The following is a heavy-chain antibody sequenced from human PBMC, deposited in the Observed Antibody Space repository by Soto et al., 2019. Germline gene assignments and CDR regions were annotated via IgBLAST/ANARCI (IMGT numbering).Heavy chain of an antibody. CDR2: IYPGDSDT. V-gene: IGHV5-51*01. CDR3: ARGLVTTFGGVTHYYSGMDV. CDR1: GYSFTSYW. J-gene: IGHJ6*02. Sequence: GESLKISCKGSGYSFTSYWIGWVRQMPGKGLEWMGIIYPGDSDTRHSPSFQGQVTISAGKSISTAYLQWSSLKASDTAMYYCARGLVTTFGGVTHYYSGMDVWGQGTRVTVSS. D-gene: IGHD3-16*01.